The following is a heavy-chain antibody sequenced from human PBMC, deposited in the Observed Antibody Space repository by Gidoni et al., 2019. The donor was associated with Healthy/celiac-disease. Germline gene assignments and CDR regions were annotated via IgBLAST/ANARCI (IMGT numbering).Heavy chain of an antibody. CDR2: ISGSGGST. Sequence: EVQLLESGGGLVQPGGSLRLSCAASGSPFSSYAMSWLRQAPGKGLEWVSAISGSGGSTYYADSVKGRFTISRDNSKNTLYLQMNSLRAEDTAVYYCAKAIVVVPFGAKDYWGQGTLVTVSS. J-gene: IGHJ4*02. CDR1: GSPFSSYA. V-gene: IGHV3-23*01. CDR3: AKAIVVVPFGAKDY. D-gene: IGHD2-2*01.